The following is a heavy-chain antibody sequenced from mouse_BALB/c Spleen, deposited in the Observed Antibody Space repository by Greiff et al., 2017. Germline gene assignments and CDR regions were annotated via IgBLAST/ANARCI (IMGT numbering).Heavy chain of an antibody. CDR2: IGGAGST. V-gene: IGHV2-6-7*01. D-gene: IGHD1-1*01. CDR1: GFSLTGYG. J-gene: IGHJ2*01. CDR3: AIEGLLRYVDY. Sequence: VKLMESGPGLVAPSQTLSITCTASGFSLTGYGVNWVRQTPGKGLEWLGMIGGAGSTDYNSALKTRLSISKDNSECLVFLKMNSLQTDDTARYCCAIEGLLRYVDYWGQDNTLTVTS.